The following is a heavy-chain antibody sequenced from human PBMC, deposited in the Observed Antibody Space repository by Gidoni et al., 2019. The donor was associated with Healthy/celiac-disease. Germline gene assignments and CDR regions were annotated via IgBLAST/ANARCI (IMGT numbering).Heavy chain of an antibody. D-gene: IGHD3-22*01. Sequence: VQTAESGGGLVKTGGALRLSCAAAGFTFSGYWMHWVRQAPGKGLVWVSRINSDGSSTSYADSVKGRFTISRDNAKNTLYLQMNSLRAEDTAVYYCARDPPSGYYDSSGYYDYWGQGTLVTVSS. V-gene: IGHV3-74*01. CDR2: INSDGSST. J-gene: IGHJ4*02. CDR1: GFTFSGYW. CDR3: ARDPPSGYYDSSGYYDY.